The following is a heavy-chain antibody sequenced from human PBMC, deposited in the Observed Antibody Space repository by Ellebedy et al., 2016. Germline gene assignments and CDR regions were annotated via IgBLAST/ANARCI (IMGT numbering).Heavy chain of an antibody. Sequence: GGSLRLSCAASGFAFSSYAMHWVRQAPGKGLEWVAVISYDGSNEYYADSVKGRFSISRDKSKNTLYLQMNSLRTEDTAVYYCAKPVYYYDSSGYALDYWGQGTLVTVSS. D-gene: IGHD3-22*01. V-gene: IGHV3-30-3*01. J-gene: IGHJ4*02. CDR2: ISYDGSNE. CDR3: AKPVYYYDSSGYALDY. CDR1: GFAFSSYA.